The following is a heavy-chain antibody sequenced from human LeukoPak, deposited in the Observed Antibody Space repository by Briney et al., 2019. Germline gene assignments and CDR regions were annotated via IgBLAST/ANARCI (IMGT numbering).Heavy chain of an antibody. D-gene: IGHD3-9*01. CDR1: GFIFSNYA. Sequence: QPGASLRLSCAASGFIFSNYAMYWVRQAPGKGLEWVSAISGRSGSTYYADSVKGRFTISRDSPKNTLYLQMNSLRADDMAVYYCAKWGDYDVLTGYYVSDFWGQGTLVTVSS. V-gene: IGHV3-23*01. J-gene: IGHJ4*02. CDR3: AKWGDYDVLTGYYVSDF. CDR2: ISGRSGST.